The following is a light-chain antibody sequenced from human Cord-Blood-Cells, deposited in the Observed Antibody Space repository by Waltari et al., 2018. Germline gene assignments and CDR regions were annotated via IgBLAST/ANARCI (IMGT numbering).Light chain of an antibody. V-gene: IGKV1-39*01. Sequence: DIQMNQSPSSLSASVGDRVTITCRASQSISSYLNLYQQKPGKAPKLLIYAASSLQSGVPSRFSGIGSGTDCTLTISSLQPEDFATYYCQHSYITPYPFGQGTKLEIK. CDR1: QSISSY. CDR2: AAS. J-gene: IGKJ2*01. CDR3: QHSYITPYP.